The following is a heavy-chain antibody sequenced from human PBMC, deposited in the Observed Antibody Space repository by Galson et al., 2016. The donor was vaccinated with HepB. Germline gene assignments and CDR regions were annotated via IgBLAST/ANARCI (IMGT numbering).Heavy chain of an antibody. J-gene: IGHJ6*04. D-gene: IGHD2-2*03. CDR3: ARGGVGSCTSTNCHDYYYYGMDV. V-gene: IGHV4-4*07. CDR2: YGSGVM. Sequence: YGSGVMNYNPSFTGRLTMSVDPSKNQFSLKLSSVTAADTAVYYCARGGVGSCTSTNCHDYYYYGMDVWGRGTTVTVSS.